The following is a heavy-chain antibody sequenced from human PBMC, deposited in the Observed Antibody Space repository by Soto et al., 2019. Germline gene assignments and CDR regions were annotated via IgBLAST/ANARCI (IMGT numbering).Heavy chain of an antibody. Sequence: ASVKVSCKASGYTFTSYDINWVRQATGQGLEWMGWMNPNSGNTGYAQKFQGRVTMTRNTSISTAYMELSSLRSEDTAVYYCAKQWLGPEDAFDIWGQGTMVTVSS. CDR3: AKQWLGPEDAFDI. J-gene: IGHJ3*02. CDR2: MNPNSGNT. CDR1: GYTFTSYD. V-gene: IGHV1-8*01. D-gene: IGHD6-19*01.